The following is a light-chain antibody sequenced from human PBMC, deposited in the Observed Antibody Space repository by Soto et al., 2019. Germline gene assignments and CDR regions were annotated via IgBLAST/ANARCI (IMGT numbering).Light chain of an antibody. V-gene: IGKV3-15*01. CDR1: QNVNSN. CDR2: GAS. J-gene: IGKJ2*01. Sequence: EIVMTQSPATLSVSPGERATLSCRASQNVNSNLAWYQQKPGQAPRLLIYGASTWDTGVPARFSGSGSGTEFTLTISSLQPDDFAIYYCQHLNNWPSYTFGQGTKLEIK. CDR3: QHLNNWPSYT.